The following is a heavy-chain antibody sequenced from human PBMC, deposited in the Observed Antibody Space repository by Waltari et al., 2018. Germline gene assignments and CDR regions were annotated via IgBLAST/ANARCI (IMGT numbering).Heavy chain of an antibody. V-gene: IGHV1-3*01. CDR1: GYTFTSYA. J-gene: IGHJ6*02. Sequence: QVQLVQSGAEVKKPGASVKVSCKASGYTFTSYAMHWVRQAPGQRLEWMGWINAGNGNTKDSQKFQGRVTSTRDTSASTAYMELSSLRSEDTAVYYCARNYDLLGSMDVWGQGTTVTVSS. CDR2: INAGNGNT. D-gene: IGHD3-22*01. CDR3: ARNYDLLGSMDV.